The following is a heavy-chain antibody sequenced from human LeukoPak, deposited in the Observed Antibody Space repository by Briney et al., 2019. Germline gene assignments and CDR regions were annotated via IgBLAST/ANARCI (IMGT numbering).Heavy chain of an antibody. J-gene: IGHJ4*02. CDR3: ARGNYDYFDS. D-gene: IGHD1-7*01. CDR2: INHSGST. V-gene: IGHV4-34*01. CDR1: GGSFSGYH. Sequence: PSETLSLTCAVYGGSFSGYHWSWIRQPPGKGLEWIGEINHSGSTNYNPSLKSRVTISVDTSKNQYSLKLSSVPAAATAVYFCARGNYDYFDSCGQGTLVTVSS.